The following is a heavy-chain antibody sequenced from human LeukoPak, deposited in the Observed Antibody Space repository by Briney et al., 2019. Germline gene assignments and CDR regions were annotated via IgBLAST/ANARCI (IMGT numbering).Heavy chain of an antibody. CDR2: IYYSGST. CDR1: GFTFSSYA. J-gene: IGHJ5*02. V-gene: IGHV4-59*01. CDR3: ARGPLLRFLEWYPSWFDP. Sequence: SGGSLRLSCAASGFTFSSYAMSWVRQAPGKGLEWIGYIYYSGSTNYNPSLKSRVTISVDTSKNQFSLKLSSVTAADTAVYYCARGPLLRFLEWYPSWFDPWGQGTLVTVSS. D-gene: IGHD3-3*01.